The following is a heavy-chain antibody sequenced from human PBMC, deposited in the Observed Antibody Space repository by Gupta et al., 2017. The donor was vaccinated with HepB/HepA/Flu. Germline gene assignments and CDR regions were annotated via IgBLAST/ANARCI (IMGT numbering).Heavy chain of an antibody. CDR2: INHRGST. J-gene: IGHJ6*02. CDR1: GGSFSGYY. D-gene: IGHD3-10*01. CDR3: ARTRTYYYYSGSYYKGYYYYGMDV. Sequence: QVQLQQWGAGLLKPSETLSLPCPVYGGSFSGYYWLWIRQPPGQGLEWIGEINHRGSTNYNPSLKSRITISVDTSKSQFSLKLSSVTAADTAVYYCARTRTYYYYSGSYYKGYYYYGMDVWGQGTTVTVSS. V-gene: IGHV4-34*01.